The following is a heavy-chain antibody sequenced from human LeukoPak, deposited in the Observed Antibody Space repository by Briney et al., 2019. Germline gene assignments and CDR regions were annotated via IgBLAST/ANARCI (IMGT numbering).Heavy chain of an antibody. CDR1: GFTFSSYA. V-gene: IGHV3-23*01. Sequence: GSLRLSCAASGFTFSSYAMSWVRQAPGKGLEWVSAISGSGGSTYYADSVKGRFTISRDNSKNTLYLQMNSLRAEDTAVYYCAKAIDIVVVVAADYYYYGMDVWGQGTTVTVSS. J-gene: IGHJ6*02. CDR2: ISGSGGST. D-gene: IGHD2-15*01. CDR3: AKAIDIVVVVAADYYYYGMDV.